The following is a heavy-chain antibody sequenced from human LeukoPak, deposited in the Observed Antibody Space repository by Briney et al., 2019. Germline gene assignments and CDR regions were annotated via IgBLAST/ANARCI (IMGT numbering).Heavy chain of an antibody. Sequence: GGSLRLSCAASGFTFSNAWMSWVRQAPGKGLEWVGRIKTKTDGGTTGYAAPVKGRFTISRDDSKNTLYLQMNSLKTEDTAVYYCTTDMLLWFGELLFDFDYWGQGTLVTVSS. D-gene: IGHD3-10*01. CDR1: GFTFSNAW. CDR3: TTDMLLWFGELLFDFDY. J-gene: IGHJ4*02. CDR2: IKTKTDGGTT. V-gene: IGHV3-15*01.